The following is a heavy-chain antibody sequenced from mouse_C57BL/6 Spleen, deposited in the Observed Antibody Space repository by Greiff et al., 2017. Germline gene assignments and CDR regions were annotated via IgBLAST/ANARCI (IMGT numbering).Heavy chain of an antibody. CDR2: IYPRSGNT. J-gene: IGHJ2*01. CDR3: ARDDYDEGGFDY. CDR1: GYTFTSYG. Sequence: QVQLQQSGAELARPGASVKLSCKASGYTFTSYGISWVKQRTGQGLEWIGEIYPRSGNTYYNEKFKGKATLTADKSSSTAYMELRSLTSEDSAVYFCARDDYDEGGFDYWGQGTTLTVSS. D-gene: IGHD2-4*01. V-gene: IGHV1-81*01.